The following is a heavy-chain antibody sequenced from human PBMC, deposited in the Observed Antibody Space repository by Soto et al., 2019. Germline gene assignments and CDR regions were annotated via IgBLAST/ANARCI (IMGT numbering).Heavy chain of an antibody. Sequence: ASETLSLTCAVYGGSFSGYYWSWIRQPPGKGLEWIGEINHSGSTNYNPSLKSRVTISVDTSKNQFSLKLSSVTAADTAVYYCARGSGILKNYYYYGMDVWGQGTTVTVSS. D-gene: IGHD1-20*01. CDR3: ARGSGILKNYYYYGMDV. J-gene: IGHJ6*02. CDR2: INHSGST. CDR1: GGSFSGYY. V-gene: IGHV4-34*01.